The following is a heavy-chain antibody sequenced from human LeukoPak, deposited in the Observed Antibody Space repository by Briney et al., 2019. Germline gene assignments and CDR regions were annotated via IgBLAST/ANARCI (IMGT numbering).Heavy chain of an antibody. CDR1: GGSISSSDYY. CDR3: AREARFALPVVGSGDY. J-gene: IGHJ4*02. Sequence: SETLSLTCSVSGGSISSSDYYWGWIRQPPGKGLEWIGTMLYNGATKSIPSLSGRVTMSIDTSKNQFSLKLRSVTAADTAVYYCAREARFALPVVGSGDYWGQGTLVTVSS. CDR2: MLYNGAT. D-gene: IGHD6-19*01. V-gene: IGHV4-39*07.